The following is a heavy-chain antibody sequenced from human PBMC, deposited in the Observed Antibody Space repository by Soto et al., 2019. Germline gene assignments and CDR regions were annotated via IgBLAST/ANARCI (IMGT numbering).Heavy chain of an antibody. V-gene: IGHV3-15*01. Sequence: EVQLVESGGGLVKPGGSLRLSCVGSGFTFSNAWMSWVHQAPGKGLEWLGRILSKPDGGTTDYAAPVKGRFTISRDDSENTVYLQMNSLKTEDSAVYYCSTWGYYSDYWGQGTLVTVSS. CDR1: GFTFSNAW. CDR2: ILSKPDGGTT. D-gene: IGHD3-16*01. CDR3: STWGYYSDY. J-gene: IGHJ4*02.